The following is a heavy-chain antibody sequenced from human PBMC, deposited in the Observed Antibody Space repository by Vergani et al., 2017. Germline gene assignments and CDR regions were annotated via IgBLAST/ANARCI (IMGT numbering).Heavy chain of an antibody. CDR2: IIPIFGTA. J-gene: IGHJ4*02. V-gene: IGHV1-69*13. CDR3: ARDARLGVYYFDY. Sequence: QVQLVQSGAEVKKPGASVKVSCKASGYTFTSYGISWVRQAPGQGLEWMGGIIPIFGTANYAQKFQGRVTITADESTSTAYMELSSLRSEDTAVYYCARDARLGVYYFDYLGQGTLVIVSS. CDR1: GYTFTSYG. D-gene: IGHD3-10*01.